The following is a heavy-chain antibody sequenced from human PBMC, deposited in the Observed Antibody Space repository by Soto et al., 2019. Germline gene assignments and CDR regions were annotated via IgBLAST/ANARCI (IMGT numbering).Heavy chain of an antibody. CDR1: GYSFTSYW. CDR3: ARRQERTGRHYYYGMDV. J-gene: IGHJ6*02. D-gene: IGHD1-1*01. Sequence: PGESLKISCKGSGYSFTSYWISWVRQMPGKGLEWMGRIDPSDSYTNYSPSFQGHATISADKSISTAYLQWSSLKASDTAMYYCARRQERTGRHYYYGMDVWGQGTTVTVSS. V-gene: IGHV5-10-1*01. CDR2: IDPSDSYT.